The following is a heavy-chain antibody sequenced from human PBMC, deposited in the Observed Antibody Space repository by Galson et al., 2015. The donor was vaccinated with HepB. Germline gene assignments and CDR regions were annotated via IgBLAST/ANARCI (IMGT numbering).Heavy chain of an antibody. J-gene: IGHJ4*02. CDR3: ARELRHNYYDSSGHDY. V-gene: IGHV1-69*13. CDR1: GGTVSSYA. D-gene: IGHD3-22*01. CDR2: IIPSFNTA. Sequence: SVKVSCKASGGTVSSYAISWVRQAPGQGLEWMGGIIPSFNTANYAQKFQGRVTITADESTSTTYMELSSLRSEDTAVYYCARELRHNYYDSSGHDYWGQGTLVTVSS.